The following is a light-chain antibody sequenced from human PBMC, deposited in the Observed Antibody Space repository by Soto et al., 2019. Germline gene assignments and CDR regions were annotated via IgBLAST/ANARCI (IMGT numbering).Light chain of an antibody. V-gene: IGKV3-15*01. Sequence: EIVMTQSPATLSVSPGERATLSCRASQSVSTNLAWYQQKPGQAPRLLIYAASSRATGIPARFSGSGSGTQFTPTIASLQSEDFAVFYCQQYDNWPRTFGQGTKVEIK. CDR1: QSVSTN. J-gene: IGKJ1*01. CDR3: QQYDNWPRT. CDR2: AAS.